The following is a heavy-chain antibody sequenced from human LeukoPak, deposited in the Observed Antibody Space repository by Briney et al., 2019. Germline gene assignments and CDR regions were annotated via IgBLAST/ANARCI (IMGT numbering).Heavy chain of an antibody. Sequence: PGGSLRLSCAASGFTFSSYSMNWVRQAPGKGLEWVSYISSSSTIYYADSVKGRFTISRGNAKNSLYLQMNSLRAEDTAVYYCASTFDNSGYWGQGTLVTVSS. D-gene: IGHD3-16*01. J-gene: IGHJ4*02. V-gene: IGHV3-48*04. CDR2: ISSSSTI. CDR1: GFTFSSYS. CDR3: ASTFDNSGY.